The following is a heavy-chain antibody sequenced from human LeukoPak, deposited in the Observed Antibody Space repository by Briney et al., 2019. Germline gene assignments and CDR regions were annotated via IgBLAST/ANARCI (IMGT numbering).Heavy chain of an antibody. D-gene: IGHD3-10*01. V-gene: IGHV1-2*06. J-gene: IGHJ4*02. Sequence: GASVKVSCKASGYTFTGYYMHWMRQAPGQGLEWMGRINPNSGGTNYAQKFQGRVTMTRDTSISTAYMELSRLRSDDTAVYYCARGDYGSGSYYNGSPPPGYWGQGTLVTVSS. CDR2: INPNSGGT. CDR3: ARGDYGSGSYYNGSPPPGY. CDR1: GYTFTGYY.